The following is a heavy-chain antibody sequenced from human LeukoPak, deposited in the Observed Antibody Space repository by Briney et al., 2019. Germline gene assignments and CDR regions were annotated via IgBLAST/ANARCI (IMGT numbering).Heavy chain of an antibody. J-gene: IGHJ6*03. CDR3: ARDLWAVEYYMDV. CDR1: GFTFSSYA. CDR2: ISSNGGST. Sequence: GGSLRLSCAASGFTFSSYAMHWVRQAPGKGLEYVSAISSNGGSTYYANSVKGRFTISRDNSKNTLYLQMGSLRAEDMAVYYCARDLWAVEYYMDVWGKGTTVAVSS. D-gene: IGHD3-16*01. V-gene: IGHV3-64*01.